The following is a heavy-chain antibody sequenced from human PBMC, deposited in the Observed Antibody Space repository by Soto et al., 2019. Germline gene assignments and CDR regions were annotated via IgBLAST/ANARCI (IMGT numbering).Heavy chain of an antibody. Sequence: AETLSLTCAVYGVSFSGYYWSWIRQPPGKGLEWIGEINHSGSTNYNPSLKSRVTISVDTSKNQFSLKLSSVTAADTAVYYCARDSSSGGWADYWGQGTMVTVSS. CDR3: ARDSSSGGWADY. CDR2: INHSGST. CDR1: GVSFSGYY. J-gene: IGHJ4*02. V-gene: IGHV4-34*01. D-gene: IGHD6-6*01.